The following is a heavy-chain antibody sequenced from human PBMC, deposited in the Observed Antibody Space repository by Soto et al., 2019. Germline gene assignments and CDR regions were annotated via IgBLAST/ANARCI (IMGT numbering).Heavy chain of an antibody. CDR3: ARDLWGYCGTDCYPLDV. Sequence: SETLSLTYTVSGGSISGYYWSWIRQPPGKGLEWIGYMYNTGNTVYNPSFKSRVTITVDTSKNQFSLKLNSVTAADTAVYYCARDLWGYCGTDCYPLDVWGQGTTVT. D-gene: IGHD2-21*02. CDR2: MYNTGNT. CDR1: GGSISGYY. V-gene: IGHV4-59*01. J-gene: IGHJ6*02.